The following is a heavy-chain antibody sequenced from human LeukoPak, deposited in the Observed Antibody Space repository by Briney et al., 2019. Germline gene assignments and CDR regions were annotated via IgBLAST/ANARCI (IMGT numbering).Heavy chain of an antibody. J-gene: IGHJ5*02. Sequence: GASVKVSCKASEGTFSSYAISWVRQAPGQGLEWMGGIIPIFGTANYAQKFQGRVTITTDESTSTAYMELSSLRSEDTAVYYCAREARFFLGFDPWGQGTLVTVSS. CDR2: IIPIFGTA. V-gene: IGHV1-69*05. D-gene: IGHD3-3*01. CDR3: AREARFFLGFDP. CDR1: EGTFSSYA.